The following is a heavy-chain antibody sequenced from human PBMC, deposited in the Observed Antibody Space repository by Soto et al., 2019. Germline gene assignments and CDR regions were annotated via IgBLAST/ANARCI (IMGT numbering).Heavy chain of an antibody. CDR1: GFTFSDFV. Sequence: EVQLEESGGGLVQPGGSLKLSCAASGFTFSDFVIHWVRQASGKGLEWVGRIRSKTNRYATAYAASVKGRFTVSRDDSTNTAYLQMNSLKTEDTAVYYCTDGREYWGQGTLVTVSS. V-gene: IGHV3-73*02. CDR2: IRSKTNRYAT. J-gene: IGHJ4*02. CDR3: TDGREY.